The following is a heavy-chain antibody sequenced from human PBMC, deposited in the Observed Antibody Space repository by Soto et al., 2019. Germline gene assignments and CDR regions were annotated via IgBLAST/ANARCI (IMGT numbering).Heavy chain of an antibody. CDR1: GFTFSSYA. V-gene: IGHV3-23*01. J-gene: IGHJ2*01. Sequence: EVQLLESGGGLVQPGGSLRLSCAASGFTFSSYAMSWVRQAPGKGLEWVSAISGSGGSTYYADSVKGRFTISRDNSKNSLYLQMNSLRAEDTAVYYCAKQPVDILTKYWYFDLWGRGTLVTVSS. CDR3: AKQPVDILTKYWYFDL. D-gene: IGHD3-9*01. CDR2: ISGSGGST.